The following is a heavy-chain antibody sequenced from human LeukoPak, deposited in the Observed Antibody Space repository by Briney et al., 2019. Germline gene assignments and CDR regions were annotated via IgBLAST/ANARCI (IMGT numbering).Heavy chain of an antibody. V-gene: IGHV4-34*01. J-gene: IGHJ4*02. CDR3: ARARGPTRLGRIRFLSGSDY. Sequence: SETLSLTCAVYGGSFSGYYWSWIRQPPGKGLEWIGEINHSGSTNFNPSLKSRVTISVDTSKNHFSLKLSSVTAADTAVYYCARARGPTRLGRIRFLSGSDYWGQGTLVTVSS. D-gene: IGHD3-3*01. CDR2: INHSGST. CDR1: GGSFSGYY.